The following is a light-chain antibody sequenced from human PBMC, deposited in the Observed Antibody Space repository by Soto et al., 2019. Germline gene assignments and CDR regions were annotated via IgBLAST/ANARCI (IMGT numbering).Light chain of an antibody. Sequence: EIVMTQSPATLSVSPGERATLSCRASQSVSSNLAWYQQKPGQAPRLLIYGASTRATGIPARFSGSGSGTEFTLTISSLQSEDFAVYYCQQYNNWLTFGQGTLLEI. CDR1: QSVSSN. CDR2: GAS. CDR3: QQYNNWLT. J-gene: IGKJ5*01. V-gene: IGKV3-15*01.